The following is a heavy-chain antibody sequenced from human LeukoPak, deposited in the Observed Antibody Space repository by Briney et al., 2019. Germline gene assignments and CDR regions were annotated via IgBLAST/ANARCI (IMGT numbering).Heavy chain of an antibody. CDR1: GFTVSSKY. Sequence: GGSLRLSCAASGFTVSSKYMSWVRQAPGRGLEWVSVIYSGGGTSYADSVKGRFTISRDTSKSTLYLQMNSLRADDTAVYYCACSGPYSNGGVMNDYWGQGTLVTVSS. V-gene: IGHV3-66*01. J-gene: IGHJ4*02. CDR3: ACSGPYSNGGVMNDY. D-gene: IGHD6-19*01. CDR2: IYSGGGT.